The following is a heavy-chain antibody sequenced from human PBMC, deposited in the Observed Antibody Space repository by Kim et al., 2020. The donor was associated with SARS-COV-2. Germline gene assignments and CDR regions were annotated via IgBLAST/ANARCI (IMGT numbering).Heavy chain of an antibody. V-gene: IGHV5-51*01. J-gene: IGHJ6*02. Sequence: GESLKISCQAFGYRFTTSWIGWVRQMPGKGLEWMGLIYPSDSDTRYSPSFEGPVVMSVDKSSNAAYLQWSSLKTSDTAIYYCVRGASITNYGVDVWGHGTSVIVSS. D-gene: IGHD2-2*01. CDR2: IYPSDSDT. CDR3: VRGASITNYGVDV. CDR1: GYRFTTSW.